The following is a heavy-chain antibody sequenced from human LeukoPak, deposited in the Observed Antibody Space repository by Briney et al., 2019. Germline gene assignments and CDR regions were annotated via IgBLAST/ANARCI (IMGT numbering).Heavy chain of an antibody. J-gene: IGHJ4*02. CDR2: IIGSGDTT. CDR3: AKVTGGDMITYGGLDY. D-gene: IGHD3-16*01. Sequence: GGSLRLSCAASGFTFSGYAMSWVRQAPGKGLEWDSAIIGSGDTTYYAASVKGRLTISRDNSKNTLYLQMNSLRAEDTAVYYCAKVTGGDMITYGGLDYWGQGTLVTVSS. V-gene: IGHV3-23*01. CDR1: GFTFSGYA.